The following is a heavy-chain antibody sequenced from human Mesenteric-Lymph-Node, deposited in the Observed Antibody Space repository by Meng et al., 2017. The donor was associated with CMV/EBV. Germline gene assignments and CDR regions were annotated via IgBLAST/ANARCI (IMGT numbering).Heavy chain of an antibody. CDR3: ARVPVKYYDFWGGYYAFDI. CDR1: GGSISSGGYY. CDR2: IYYSGST. V-gene: IGHV4-31*03. Sequence: SETLSLTCTVSGGSISSGGYYWSWIRQHPGKGLEWIGYIYYSGSTYYNPSLKSRVTISVDTSKNQFSLKLSSVTAADTAVYYCARVPVKYYDFWGGYYAFDIWGQGTMVTVSS. D-gene: IGHD3-3*01. J-gene: IGHJ3*02.